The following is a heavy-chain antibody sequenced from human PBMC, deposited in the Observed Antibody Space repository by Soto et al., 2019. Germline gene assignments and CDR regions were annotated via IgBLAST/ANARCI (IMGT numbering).Heavy chain of an antibody. CDR1: GGSISSSSYY. J-gene: IGHJ5*02. D-gene: IGHD3-10*01. CDR3: ARHWRYYGSGSYYQSWFDP. Sequence: PSETLSLTCTVSGGSISSSSYYWGWIRQPPGKGLEWIGSIYYSGSTYYNPSLKSRVTISVDTSKNQFSLKLSSVTAADTAVYYCARHWRYYGSGSYYQSWFDPWGQGTLVTVSS. V-gene: IGHV4-39*01. CDR2: IYYSGST.